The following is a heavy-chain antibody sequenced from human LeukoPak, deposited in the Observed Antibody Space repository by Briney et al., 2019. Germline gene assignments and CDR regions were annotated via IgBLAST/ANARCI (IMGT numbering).Heavy chain of an antibody. D-gene: IGHD3-10*01. CDR3: VKDGVLNYFDY. V-gene: IGHV3-23*01. J-gene: IGHJ4*02. CDR2: ISGSGART. CDR1: GFTFSNYA. Sequence: GGSLRLSCAASGFTFSNYAMSWVRQAPVKGLEWVSSISGSGARTYYADSVKGRFTISRDNSKNALYLQMNSLRAEDTAVYYCVKDGVLNYFDYWGQGTLVTVSS.